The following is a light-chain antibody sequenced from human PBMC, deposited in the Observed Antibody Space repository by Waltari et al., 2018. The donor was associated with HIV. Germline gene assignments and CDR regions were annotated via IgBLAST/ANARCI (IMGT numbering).Light chain of an antibody. V-gene: IGLV1-44*01. J-gene: IGLJ2*01. CDR2: TNN. CDR3: AAWDDSLNGPV. Sequence: QSVLTQPPSASGTPGQRVPISCSGRSSNIGSNTVNWYQQHPGTAPKLLIYTNNQRPSGVPDRFSGSKSGTSASLAISGLQSEDEADYYCAAWDDSLNGPVFGGGTKLTVL. CDR1: SSNIGSNT.